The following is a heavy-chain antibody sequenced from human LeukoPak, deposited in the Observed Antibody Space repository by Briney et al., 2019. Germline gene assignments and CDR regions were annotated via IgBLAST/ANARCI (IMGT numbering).Heavy chain of an antibody. J-gene: IGHJ4*02. CDR1: GGSISSYY. CDR2: IYTSGST. V-gene: IGHV4-4*07. D-gene: IGHD1-26*01. Sequence: SETLSLTCTVSGGSISSYYWSWLRQPAGKGLEWIGRIYTSGSTNYYPSLKSRVTMSVDTSKNQFSLKLSSVTAADTAVYYCARDRGGSYSFSRYFDYWGQGTLVTVSS. CDR3: ARDRGGSYSFSRYFDY.